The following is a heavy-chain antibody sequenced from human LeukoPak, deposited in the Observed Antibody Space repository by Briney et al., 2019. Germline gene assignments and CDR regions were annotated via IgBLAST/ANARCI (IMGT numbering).Heavy chain of an antibody. J-gene: IGHJ3*02. Sequence: GGSLRLSCATSGFAFSSFDMLWVRQSPRKGLEWVARILTNGDTDYGASVEGRFTISRENAKSYVYLQMNSLRDGDTAVYYCARDRFGERTFEKWGQGTMVTVSS. CDR1: GFAFSSFD. D-gene: IGHD3-10*01. CDR2: ILTNGDT. CDR3: ARDRFGERTFEK. V-gene: IGHV3-13*01.